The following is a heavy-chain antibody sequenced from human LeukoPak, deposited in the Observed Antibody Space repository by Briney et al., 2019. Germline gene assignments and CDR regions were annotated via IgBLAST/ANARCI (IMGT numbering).Heavy chain of an antibody. Sequence: GESLKISCQGSGYTFTSYWNGWVRQMPGKGLEWMGIINPGDSDTRYNPSFQGQVTISVDKSINTAYLQWSSLKASDTATYFCVRGHVYNDHWGQGTLVTVSS. CDR3: VRGHVYNDH. V-gene: IGHV5-51*01. CDR2: INPGDSDT. D-gene: IGHD1-1*01. J-gene: IGHJ5*02. CDR1: GYTFTSYW.